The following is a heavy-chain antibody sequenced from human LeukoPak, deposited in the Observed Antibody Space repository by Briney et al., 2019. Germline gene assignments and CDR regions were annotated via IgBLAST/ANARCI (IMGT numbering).Heavy chain of an antibody. CDR2: INHSGST. CDR3: ARGKLRRRNYYDSSGYVRDAFDI. V-gene: IGHV4-34*01. Sequence: SETLSLTCAVYGGSFSGYYWSWIRQPPGKGLEWIGEINHSGSTNYNPSLKSRVTISVDTSENQFSLKLSSVTAADTAVYYCARGKLRRRNYYDSSGYVRDAFDIWGQGTMVTVSS. J-gene: IGHJ3*02. CDR1: GGSFSGYY. D-gene: IGHD3-22*01.